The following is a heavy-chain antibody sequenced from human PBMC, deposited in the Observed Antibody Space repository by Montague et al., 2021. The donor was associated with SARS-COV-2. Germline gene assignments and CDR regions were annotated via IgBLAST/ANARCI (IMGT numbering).Heavy chain of an antibody. Sequence: SLRLSCAASGFTFSSYAMHWVRQAPGKGLEWVAVISYDGINKYYADSVKGRFTISRDNSKNTLYLQMNSPRGEDTAVYYCATDPDDYSYYGAFDYWGQGTLVTVSS. CDR3: ATDPDDYSYYGAFDY. J-gene: IGHJ4*02. D-gene: IGHD4-11*01. CDR1: GFTFSSYA. V-gene: IGHV3-30-3*01. CDR2: ISYDGINK.